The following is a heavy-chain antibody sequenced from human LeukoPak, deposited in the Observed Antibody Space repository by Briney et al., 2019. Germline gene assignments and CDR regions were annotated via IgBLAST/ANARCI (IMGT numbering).Heavy chain of an antibody. Sequence: WASVKVSCKASGYTLTTYYIHWVRQAPGQGLEWMGIINPSGGSTSYAQKFQGRVTMTRDTSTSTVYMELSSLRSEDTAVYYCARGGPGVDGYNYAFDIWGQGTRVTVSS. CDR1: GYTLTTYY. CDR3: ARGGPGVDGYNYAFDI. D-gene: IGHD5-24*01. CDR2: INPSGGST. V-gene: IGHV1-46*01. J-gene: IGHJ3*02.